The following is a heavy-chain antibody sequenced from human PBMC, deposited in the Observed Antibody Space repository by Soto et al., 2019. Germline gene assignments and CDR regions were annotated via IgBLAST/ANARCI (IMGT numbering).Heavy chain of an antibody. CDR1: GDSVSNNSAG. D-gene: IGHD1-1*01. V-gene: IGHV6-1*01. CDR2: TYYKSKWYY. CDR3: ARGSWDDVSGHYYMDV. J-gene: IGHJ6*03. Sequence: SQSRALTCDSSGDSVSNNSAGWNSIRQTPSRGLEWLGRTYYKSKWYYTYAASVKSRITVSPDTSKNQFSLQLTSVTPEDTAVYYCARGSWDDVSGHYYMDVWDKGTTVTVSS.